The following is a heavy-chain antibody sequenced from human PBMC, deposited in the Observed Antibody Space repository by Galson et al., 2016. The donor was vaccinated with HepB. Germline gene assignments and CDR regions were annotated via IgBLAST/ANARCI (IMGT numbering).Heavy chain of an antibody. V-gene: IGHV3-33*01. CDR2: ISYDGSKK. Sequence: SLRLSCAASGFTFSSYGMHWVRQAPGKGLEWVAAISYDGSKKYDADSVKGRFTISRDNSKNTLYMQMNCLRVEDAAVYYCARGMEWLGFLDYWGQGTLVTVSS. CDR3: ARGMEWLGFLDY. CDR1: GFTFSSYG. D-gene: IGHD6-19*01. J-gene: IGHJ4*02.